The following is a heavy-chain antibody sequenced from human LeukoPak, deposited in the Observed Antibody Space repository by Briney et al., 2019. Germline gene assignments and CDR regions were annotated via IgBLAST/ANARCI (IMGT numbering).Heavy chain of an antibody. V-gene: IGHV4-59*01. Sequence: SETLSLTCTVSGGSISSYYWSWIRQPPGKGLEWIGYIYYSGSTNYNPSLKSRVTISVDTSKNQFSLKLSSVTAADTAVYYCAREYYYGSGSYYGFGFDPWGQGTLVTVSS. CDR3: AREYYYGSGSYYGFGFDP. CDR1: GGSISSYY. J-gene: IGHJ5*02. D-gene: IGHD3-10*01. CDR2: IYYSGST.